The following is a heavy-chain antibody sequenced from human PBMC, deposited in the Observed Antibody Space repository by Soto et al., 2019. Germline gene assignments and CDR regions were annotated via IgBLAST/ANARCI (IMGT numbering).Heavy chain of an antibody. Sequence: SVKVSCKXSGGTFSSYAISWVRQAPGQGLEWMGGIIPIFGTANYAQKFQGRVTITADESTSTAYMELSSLRSEDTAVYYCARRSGADFWSGYYELYYYYGMDVWGQGTTVTV. CDR3: ARRSGADFWSGYYELYYYYGMDV. CDR1: GGTFSSYA. D-gene: IGHD3-3*01. J-gene: IGHJ6*02. CDR2: IIPIFGTA. V-gene: IGHV1-69*13.